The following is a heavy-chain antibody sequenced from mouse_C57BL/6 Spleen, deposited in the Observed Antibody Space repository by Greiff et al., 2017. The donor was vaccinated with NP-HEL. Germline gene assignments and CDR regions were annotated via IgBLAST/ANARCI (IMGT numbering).Heavy chain of an antibody. CDR2: ISYDGSN. J-gene: IGHJ3*01. V-gene: IGHV3-6*01. D-gene: IGHD3-2*02. Sequence: EVKLQESGPGLVKPSQSLSLTCSVTGYSITSGYYWNWIRQFPGNKLEWMGYISYDGSNNYNPSLKNRISITRDTSKNQFFLKLNSVTTEDTATYYCARDRAAQATWFAYWGQGTLVTVSA. CDR1: GYSITSGYY. CDR3: ARDRAAQATWFAY.